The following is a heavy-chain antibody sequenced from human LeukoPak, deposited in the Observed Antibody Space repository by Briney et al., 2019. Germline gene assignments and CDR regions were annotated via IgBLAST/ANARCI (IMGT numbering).Heavy chain of an antibody. D-gene: IGHD3-3*01. Sequence: PGGSLRLSCTASGFTFSGYNMNWVRQAPGKGLEYVSAISSNGGSTYYANSVKGRFTISRDNSKNTLYLQMGSLRAEDMAVYYCARLDFWSGYYYFDYWGQGTLVTVSS. CDR2: ISSNGGST. CDR3: ARLDFWSGYYYFDY. J-gene: IGHJ4*02. V-gene: IGHV3-64*01. CDR1: GFTFSGYN.